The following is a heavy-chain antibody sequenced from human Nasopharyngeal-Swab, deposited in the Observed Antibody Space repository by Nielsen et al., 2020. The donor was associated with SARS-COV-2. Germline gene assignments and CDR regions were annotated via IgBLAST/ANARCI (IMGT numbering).Heavy chain of an antibody. CDR1: GINFSSYA. D-gene: IGHD3-3*02. J-gene: IGHJ4*02. Sequence: GEYLKISCAASGINFSSYAMRWVRQAQGKWLEWVSAINGSGRSTYYADSVKGRFTISRDYSKNTLYLKMNSLSAEDTAVYYCAREGGISDVLTRDLDYWGQGSPVTVS. V-gene: IGHV3-23*01. CDR3: AREGGISDVLTRDLDY. CDR2: INGSGRST.